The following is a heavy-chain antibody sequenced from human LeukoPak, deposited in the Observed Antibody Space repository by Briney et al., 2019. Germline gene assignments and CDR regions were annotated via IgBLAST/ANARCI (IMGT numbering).Heavy chain of an antibody. J-gene: IGHJ5*02. D-gene: IGHD3-16*01. CDR3: ARLWGGNGYSGGSLNL. V-gene: IGHV3-33*01. CDR1: GYTFSRHG. Sequence: PGGSLRLSCAASGYTFSRHGIHWVRQAPGKGLEWVAVVWYDGRNRDYVDSVKGRFTISKDNSSNMVFLQTDRLRAEDTAVYYCARLWGGNGYSGGSLNLWGQGTLVTVSS. CDR2: VWYDGRNR.